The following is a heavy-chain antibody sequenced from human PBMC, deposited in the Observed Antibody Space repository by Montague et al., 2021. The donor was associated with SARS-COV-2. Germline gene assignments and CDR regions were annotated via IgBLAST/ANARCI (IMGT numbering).Heavy chain of an antibody. CDR3: SRGARPGYGFRLGSFDS. V-gene: IGHV4-34*01. J-gene: IGHJ4*02. D-gene: IGHD3-10*01. CDR2: MNHSGST. CDR1: GGSFSGYY. Sequence: SETLSLTCAVYGGSFSGYYWNWIRQPPGKGLEWIGEMNHSGSTNYNTSLKSRVNMSVETYKTQFSLELSFVTAADTAVYYWSRGARPGYGFRLGSFDSWGQGTLVTVSS.